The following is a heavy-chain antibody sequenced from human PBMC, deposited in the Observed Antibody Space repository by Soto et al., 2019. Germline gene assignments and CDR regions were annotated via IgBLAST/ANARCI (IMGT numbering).Heavy chain of an antibody. CDR2: IYPRDSDT. CDR3: ARLAGTSHYWNYAMDV. D-gene: IGHD1-1*01. V-gene: IGHV5-51*01. Sequence: GESLKISCKGSGYNFPTQWIAWMRQRPGKGLEWMGIIYPRDSDTRYSPSFQGHVTISADKPLSTAYLQWSSLKASDTAMYYCARLAGTSHYWNYAMDVWGQGTTVTVSS. CDR1: GYNFPTQW. J-gene: IGHJ6*02.